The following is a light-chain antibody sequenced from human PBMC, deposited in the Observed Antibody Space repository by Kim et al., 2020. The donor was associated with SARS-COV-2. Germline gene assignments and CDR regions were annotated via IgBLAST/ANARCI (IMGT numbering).Light chain of an antibody. J-gene: IGKJ4*01. CDR1: QDIINY. CDR3: QKYNILPLI. CDR2: AAS. V-gene: IGKV1-27*01. Sequence: GDRVTISCPASQDIINYSAWYRQKPGKVTELLIYAASTLKSGAPTRCSSSGSGTDFTLTISSLQHEDVATYCCQKYNILPLIFGGGTKVDIK.